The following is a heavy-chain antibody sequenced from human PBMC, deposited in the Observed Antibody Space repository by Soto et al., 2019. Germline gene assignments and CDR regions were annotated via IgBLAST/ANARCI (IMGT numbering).Heavy chain of an antibody. V-gene: IGHV4-59*01. CDR1: GGSISSYY. Sequence: PSETLSLTCTVSGGSISSYYWSWIRQPPGKGLEWIGYIYYSGSTNYSPSLKSRVTISVDTSKNQFSLKLSSVTAADTAVYYCARSPYYSNFDYWGQGTLVTVSS. J-gene: IGHJ4*02. CDR3: ARSPYYSNFDY. CDR2: IYYSGST. D-gene: IGHD4-4*01.